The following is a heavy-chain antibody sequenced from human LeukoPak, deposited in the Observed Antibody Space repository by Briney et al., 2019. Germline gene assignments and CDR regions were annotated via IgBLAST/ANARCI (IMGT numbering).Heavy chain of an antibody. CDR1: VGSISNYY. J-gene: IGHJ4*02. V-gene: IGHV4-4*07. CDR2: IHSSGST. CDR3: VRDVVDWGSLQYYFEY. D-gene: IGHD7-27*01. Sequence: SETLSLTRTISVGSISNYYWSWIRQPAGKGLEWIGRIHSSGSTDYNPSLKSRVTMSVDTSKNQFSLRLTFVTAADTAVYYCVRDVVDWGSLQYYFEYWGQGTLVTVSS.